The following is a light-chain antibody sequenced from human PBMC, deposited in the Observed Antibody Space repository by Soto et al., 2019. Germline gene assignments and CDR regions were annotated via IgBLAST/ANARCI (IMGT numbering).Light chain of an antibody. CDR1: QSVSRN. V-gene: IGKV3-11*01. Sequence: EIVLTQSPGTLSLSPGERATLSCRASQSVSRNLAWYQQKPGQAPRLLIYDASARATGIPARFSDSGSGTDFTLTISSLEPEDFAVYYCQHRTNWPAFGGGTKVDIK. CDR2: DAS. CDR3: QHRTNWPA. J-gene: IGKJ4*01.